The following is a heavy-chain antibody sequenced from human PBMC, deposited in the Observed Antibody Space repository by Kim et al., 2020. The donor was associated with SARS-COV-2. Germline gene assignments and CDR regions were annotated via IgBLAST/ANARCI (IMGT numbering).Heavy chain of an antibody. D-gene: IGHD5-18*01. J-gene: IGHJ4*02. Sequence: GGSLRLSCVVSGFTLSDHYMSWVRQAAGKGLEWIAYISASGGTIRYADSVKGRCTISRDTVKNSLFLQIDSLRVDDTALYYCARDKGYTGFDYWGQGT. CDR3: ARDKGYTGFDY. CDR1: GFTLSDHY. CDR2: ISASGGTI. V-gene: IGHV3-11*01.